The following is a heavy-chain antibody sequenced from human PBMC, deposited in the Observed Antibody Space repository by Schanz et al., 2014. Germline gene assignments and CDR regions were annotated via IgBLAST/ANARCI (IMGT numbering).Heavy chain of an antibody. J-gene: IGHJ4*02. CDR1: GGSISNYY. Sequence: QVQLQESGPGLVRPSETLSLTCTVSGGSISNYYWSWIRQPPGKGLEWIGYVYYSGSTNYYPSLKSRVTISVDTSKNQFSLKLNSVTPADTAVYYCVRLDVHDYWGQGTLVTVSA. CDR3: VRLDVHDY. D-gene: IGHD3-16*01. V-gene: IGHV4-59*01. CDR2: VYYSGST.